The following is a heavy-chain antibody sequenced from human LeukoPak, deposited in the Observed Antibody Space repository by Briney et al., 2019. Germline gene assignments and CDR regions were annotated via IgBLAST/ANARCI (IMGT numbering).Heavy chain of an antibody. CDR2: IIPIFGTA. V-gene: IGHV1-69*13. CDR1: GGTFSSYA. J-gene: IGHJ6*03. D-gene: IGHD2-2*01. CDR3: ARIVVVPAATPPHYYYYYYMDV. Sequence: SVKVSCKASGGTFSSYAISWVRQAPGQGLEWMGRIIPIFGTANYAQKFQGRVTITADESTSTAYTELSSLRSEDTAVYYCARIVVVPAATPPHYYYYYYMDVWGKGTTVTVSS.